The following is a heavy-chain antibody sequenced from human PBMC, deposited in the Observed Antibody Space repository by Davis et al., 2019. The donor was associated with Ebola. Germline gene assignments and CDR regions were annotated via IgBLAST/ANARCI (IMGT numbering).Heavy chain of an antibody. Sequence: ASVKVSCKASGGTLNSHAISWVRQAPGEGPEWMAWISGHSDNPKYAPKVQDRVTVTTDRSTHTAYLELRSLRSDDTAVYYCTRGPSYDSGVIGAFDIWGQGTTITVSS. V-gene: IGHV1-18*04. CDR1: GGTLNSHA. CDR3: TRGPSYDSGVIGAFDI. D-gene: IGHD4-17*01. CDR2: ISGHSDNP. J-gene: IGHJ3*02.